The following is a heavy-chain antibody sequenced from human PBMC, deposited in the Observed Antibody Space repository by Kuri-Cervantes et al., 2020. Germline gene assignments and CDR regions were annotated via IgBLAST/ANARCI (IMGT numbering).Heavy chain of an antibody. V-gene: IGHV1-18*01. CDR3: ASGTLNYDYIWGSYRSNWFDP. J-gene: IGHJ5*02. D-gene: IGHD3-16*02. CDR1: GYTFTSYG. Sequence: ASVKVSCKASGYTFTSYGISWVRLAPGQGPEWMGWISAYNGNTNYAQKLQGRVTMTTDTSTSTAYMELSSLRSEDTAVYYCASGTLNYDYIWGSYRSNWFDPWGQGTLVTVSS. CDR2: ISAYNGNT.